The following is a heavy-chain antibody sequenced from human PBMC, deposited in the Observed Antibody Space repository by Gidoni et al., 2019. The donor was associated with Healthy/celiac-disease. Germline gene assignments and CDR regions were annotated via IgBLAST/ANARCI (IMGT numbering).Heavy chain of an antibody. D-gene: IGHD6-6*01. V-gene: IGHV4-31*03. Sequence: QVQLQESGPGLVKPSQTLSLTCTVSGGSISISGYYWTWIRQHPGKGLEWIGYIYYSGSTYYNPSLKSRLTISVDTSKNQFSLRLSSVTAADTAVYYCARDRRILYSSSSQYHYGMDVWGQGTTVTVSS. CDR1: GGSISISGYY. CDR2: IYYSGST. CDR3: ARDRRILYSSSSQYHYGMDV. J-gene: IGHJ6*02.